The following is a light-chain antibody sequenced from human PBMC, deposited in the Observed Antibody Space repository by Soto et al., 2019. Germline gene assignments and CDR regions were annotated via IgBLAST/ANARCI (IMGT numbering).Light chain of an antibody. CDR1: SSDVGAYNY. V-gene: IGLV2-8*01. CDR3: SAYAGSSNFYV. Sequence: QSVLTQPPSASGSPGQSVTISCAGTSSDVGAYNYVSWYQQHPGKAPKLLISDVSYRPSGVPDRFSGSKSGNTASLTVSGLQAEDGADYYCSAYAGSSNFYVFGTGTKLTVL. J-gene: IGLJ1*01. CDR2: DVS.